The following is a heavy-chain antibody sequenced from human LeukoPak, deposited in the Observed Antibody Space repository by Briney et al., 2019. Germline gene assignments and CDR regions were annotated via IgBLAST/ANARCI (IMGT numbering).Heavy chain of an antibody. CDR1: GFTFSDYY. CDR3: ARDGGSAWFLDY. CDR2: ISGSGITM. J-gene: IGHJ4*02. V-gene: IGHV3-11*04. Sequence: GGSLRLSCAASGFTFSDYYMTWIRQAPGKGLEWVSDISGSGITMYYADSVKGRFSITRDNAKNSLYLQMNSLRAEDTAVYYCARDGGSAWFLDYWGQGTLVTVSS. D-gene: IGHD6-19*01.